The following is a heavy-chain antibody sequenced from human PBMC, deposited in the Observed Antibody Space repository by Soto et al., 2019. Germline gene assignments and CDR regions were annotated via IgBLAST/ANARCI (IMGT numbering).Heavy chain of an antibody. J-gene: IGHJ4*02. V-gene: IGHV5-51*01. CDR2: IFPVDSDT. D-gene: IGHD6-13*01. CDR3: ARGSSTWYFDY. CDR1: GYSFTNYW. Sequence: GESLKISCKASGYSFTNYWIGWVRQMPGKGLEWMGTIFPVDSDTRYSPSFQGQVTISADKSISTAYLQWSSLKASDTAMYYCARGSSTWYFDYWGQGTLVTVSS.